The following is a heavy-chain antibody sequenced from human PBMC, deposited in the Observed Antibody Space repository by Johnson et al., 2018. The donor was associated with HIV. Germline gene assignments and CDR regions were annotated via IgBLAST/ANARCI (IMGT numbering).Heavy chain of an antibody. CDR3: AKDQGIGLSTDDAFDI. D-gene: IGHD1-14*01. Sequence: QVQLVESGGGVVQPGRSLRLSCAASGFTFSSYAMHWVRQAPGKGLEWVAVISYDGSNKYYADSVKGRFTISRDNSKNTLYLQMNSLRAEDTAVYYCAKDQGIGLSTDDAFDIWGQGTMVTVSS. J-gene: IGHJ3*02. CDR2: ISYDGSNK. V-gene: IGHV3-30*04. CDR1: GFTFSSYA.